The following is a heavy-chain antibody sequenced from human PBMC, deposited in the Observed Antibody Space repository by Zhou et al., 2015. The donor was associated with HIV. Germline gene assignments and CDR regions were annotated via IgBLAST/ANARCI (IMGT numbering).Heavy chain of an antibody. V-gene: IGHV1-69*15. CDR1: GLVFKDYS. D-gene: IGHD6-19*01. CDR2: IIPIFGTA. J-gene: IGHJ4*02. CDR3: ARGIAVAGTYFDY. Sequence: QLFQSGAEVRKPGSSVKISCKASGLVFKDYSITWVRQAPGQGLDWVGSIIPIFGTANYAQKFQGRVTITADESTSTAYMELSSLRSEDTAVYYCARGIAVAGTYFDYWGQGTLVTVSS.